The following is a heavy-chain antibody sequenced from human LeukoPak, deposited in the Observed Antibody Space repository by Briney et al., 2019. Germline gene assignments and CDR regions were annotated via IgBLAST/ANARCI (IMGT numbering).Heavy chain of an antibody. D-gene: IGHD6-6*01. CDR3: ARVDSSSSVFDY. CDR2: INPNSGGT. Sequence: ASVKVSCKASGYTFTGYYMHWVRQAPGQGLEWMGWINPNSGGTNYAQKFQGRVTMTRDTSISTAYMELSRLRSDDTAVYYCARVDSSSSVFDYWGQGTLVTVSS. CDR1: GYTFTGYY. J-gene: IGHJ4*02. V-gene: IGHV1-2*02.